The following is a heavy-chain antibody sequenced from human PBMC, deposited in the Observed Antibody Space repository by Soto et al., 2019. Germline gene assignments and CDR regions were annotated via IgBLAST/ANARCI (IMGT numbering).Heavy chain of an antibody. J-gene: IGHJ4*02. D-gene: IGHD3-16*01. CDR2: IGTAGDT. CDR3: AIDIGLITFVVVTFRTNFDY. V-gene: IGHV3-13*01. Sequence: GGSLRLSCAASGFTFSSYDMQWVRQATGKGLEWVSAIGTAGDTYYPGSVKCRFTSSRDNSKNTLYLQMNSLRAEDTAVYYCAIDIGLITFVVVTFRTNFDYWGQGTLVTVSS. CDR1: GFTFSSYD.